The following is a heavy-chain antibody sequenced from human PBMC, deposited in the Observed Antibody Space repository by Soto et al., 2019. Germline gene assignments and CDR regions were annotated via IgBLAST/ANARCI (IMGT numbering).Heavy chain of an antibody. D-gene: IGHD2-8*01. Sequence: ASVKVSCKASGYTFTSYGISWVRQAPGQGLEWMGWISAYNGNTNYAQKLQGRVTMTTDTSTSTAYMELRSPRSDDTAVYYCARVGILYGYYYMDVWGKGTTVTVSS. CDR2: ISAYNGNT. CDR3: ARVGILYGYYYMDV. J-gene: IGHJ6*03. V-gene: IGHV1-18*01. CDR1: GYTFTSYG.